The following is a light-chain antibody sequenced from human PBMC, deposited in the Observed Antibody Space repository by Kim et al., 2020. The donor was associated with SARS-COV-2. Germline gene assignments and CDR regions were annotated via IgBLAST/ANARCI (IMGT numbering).Light chain of an antibody. Sequence: GQGVTTPRTGSSSIIGDGDDVHWYQQWPGTAPRLLIYANNNRPSGVPDRFSGSKSGTSASLAITGLQAEDEAVYYCQSSDSSLSGVFGGGTQLTVL. CDR2: ANN. CDR3: QSSDSSLSGV. V-gene: IGLV1-40*01. J-gene: IGLJ3*02. CDR1: SSIIGDGDD.